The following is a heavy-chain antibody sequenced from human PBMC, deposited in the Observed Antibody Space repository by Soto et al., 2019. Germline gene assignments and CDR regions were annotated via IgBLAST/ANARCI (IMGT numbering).Heavy chain of an antibody. Sequence: TLSLTCTVSFGSISSYYWSCIRQPPGKGLEWIGYIYYSGSTNYNPSLKSRVTISVDTSKNQFSLKLSSVTAADTAVYYCARGNFDWLSYGMDVWGQGTTVTVSS. D-gene: IGHD3-9*01. CDR3: ARGNFDWLSYGMDV. V-gene: IGHV4-59*01. CDR1: FGSISSYY. J-gene: IGHJ6*02. CDR2: IYYSGST.